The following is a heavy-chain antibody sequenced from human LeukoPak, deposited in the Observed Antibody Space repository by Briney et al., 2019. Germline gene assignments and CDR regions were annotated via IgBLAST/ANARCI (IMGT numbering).Heavy chain of an antibody. Sequence: ASVKVSCKASGYTFTGHFIHWVRQAPGRGLEWMGWSNPNSGDTNYAQKFQGRVTMTRDTSISTVYMELSRVRSDDAAVYYCAREYSRYSGTYYDYWGQGTLVTVSS. CDR2: SNPNSGDT. D-gene: IGHD1-26*01. CDR1: GYTFTGHF. CDR3: AREYSRYSGTYYDY. J-gene: IGHJ4*02. V-gene: IGHV1-2*02.